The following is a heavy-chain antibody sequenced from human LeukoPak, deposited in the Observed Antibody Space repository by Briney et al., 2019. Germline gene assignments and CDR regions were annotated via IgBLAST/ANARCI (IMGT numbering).Heavy chain of an antibody. CDR2: IWYDGSSK. V-gene: IGHV3-33*01. CDR1: GFTFSDYG. Sequence: PGGSLRLSCAASGFTFSDYGMHWVRQAPGKGLEWVALIWYDGSSKHYADSVRGRFTISRDNSKNTLYLQMNSLRAEDTAVYYCARDFELSHWGQGTLVTVSS. D-gene: IGHD3-16*02. CDR3: ARDFELSH. J-gene: IGHJ4*02.